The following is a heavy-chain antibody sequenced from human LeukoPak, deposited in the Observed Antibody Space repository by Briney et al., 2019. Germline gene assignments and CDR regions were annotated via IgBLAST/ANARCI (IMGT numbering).Heavy chain of an antibody. CDR3: AVTKYSSSWYDYYYYYGMDV. Sequence: SVKVSCKASGGAFSSYAISWVRQAPGQGLEWMGGIIPIFGTANYAQKFQGRVTITADESTSTAYMELSSLRSEDTAVYYCAVTKYSSSWYDYYYYYGMDVWGKGTTVTVSS. CDR2: IIPIFGTA. CDR1: GGAFSSYA. V-gene: IGHV1-69*13. D-gene: IGHD6-13*01. J-gene: IGHJ6*04.